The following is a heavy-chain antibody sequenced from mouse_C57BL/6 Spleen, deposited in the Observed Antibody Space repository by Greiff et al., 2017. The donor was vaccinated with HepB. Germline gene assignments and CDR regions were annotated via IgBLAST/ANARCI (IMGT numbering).Heavy chain of an antibody. J-gene: IGHJ2*01. V-gene: IGHV1-82*01. D-gene: IGHD1-1*01. Sequence: VQLQQSGPELVKPGASVKISCKASGYAFSSSWMNWVKQRPGKGLEWIGRIYPGDGDTNYNGKFKGKATLTADKSSSTAYLQLSSLTSEDSAVYFCARDPYYYGSGYDYWGQGTTLTVSS. CDR2: IYPGDGDT. CDR3: ARDPYYYGSGYDY. CDR1: GYAFSSSW.